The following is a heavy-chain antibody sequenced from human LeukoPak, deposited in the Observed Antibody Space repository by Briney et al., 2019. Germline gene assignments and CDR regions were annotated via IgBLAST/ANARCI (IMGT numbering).Heavy chain of an antibody. D-gene: IGHD5-24*01. CDR3: ARAYGYLGAFDI. J-gene: IGHJ3*02. V-gene: IGHV1-46*01. Sequence: ASVKVSCKASGYTFTSYGISWVRQAPGQGLEWMGIINPSGGSTSYAQKFQGRVTMTRDMSTSTVYMELSSLRSEDTAVYYCARAYGYLGAFDIWGQGTMVTVSS. CDR2: INPSGGST. CDR1: GYTFTSYG.